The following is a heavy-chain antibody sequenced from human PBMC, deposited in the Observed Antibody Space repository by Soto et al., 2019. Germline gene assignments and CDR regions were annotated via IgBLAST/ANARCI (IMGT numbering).Heavy chain of an antibody. CDR1: GFTFSSYW. CDR3: ARDRRSWNDVWYYYYMDV. Sequence: EVQLVESGGGLVQPGGSLRLSCAASGFTFSSYWMSWVRQAPGKGLEWVANIKQDGSEKYYVDSVKGRFTISRDNAKNSLDLQMNSLRAEDTAVYYCARDRRSWNDVWYYYYMDVWGKGTTVTVSS. D-gene: IGHD1-1*01. V-gene: IGHV3-7*01. J-gene: IGHJ6*03. CDR2: IKQDGSEK.